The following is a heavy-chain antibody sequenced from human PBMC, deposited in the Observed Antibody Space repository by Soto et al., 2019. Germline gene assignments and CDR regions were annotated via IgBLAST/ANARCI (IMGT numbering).Heavy chain of an antibody. CDR1: GYSFTSYW. CDR3: ARHPAIAVAGAVYGMDV. V-gene: IGHV5-10-1*01. CDR2: IDPSDSYT. J-gene: IGHJ6*02. D-gene: IGHD6-19*01. Sequence: GESLKISCKGSGYSFTSYWITWVRQMPGKGLEWMGTIDPSDSYTNYSPSFQGHVTISADKSISTAYLQWRSLKASDTAMYYCARHPAIAVAGAVYGMDVWGQGTTVTV.